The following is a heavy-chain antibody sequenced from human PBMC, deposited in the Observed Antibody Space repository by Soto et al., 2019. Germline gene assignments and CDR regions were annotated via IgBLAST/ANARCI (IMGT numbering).Heavy chain of an antibody. CDR2: INTYGSST. D-gene: IGHD2-15*01. CDR1: GFTFSGFW. J-gene: IGHJ4*02. Sequence: EVQLVESGGGLVQPGGSLRLSCAASGFTFSGFWMHWVRQAPGKGLVWVSRINTYGSSTKYADSVKGRFTISRDNAKNTLNLQMNSLGAEDTAVYYCARGGAYCAGGTCYGRPGDNFDYWGQGTLVTVSS. V-gene: IGHV3-74*03. CDR3: ARGGAYCAGGTCYGRPGDNFDY.